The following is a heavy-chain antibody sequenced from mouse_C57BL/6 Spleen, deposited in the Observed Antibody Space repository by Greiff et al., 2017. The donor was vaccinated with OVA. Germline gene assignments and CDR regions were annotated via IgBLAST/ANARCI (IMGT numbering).Heavy chain of an antibody. V-gene: IGHV2-2*01. J-gene: IGHJ3*01. CDR2: IGRGGST. CDR3: ASSYYSNPFAY. CDR1: GFSLTSYG. Sequence: QVQLQQSGPGLVQPSQSLSITCTVSGFSLTSYGVHWVRQSPGKGLEWLGVIGRGGSTDYNAAFISRLSISKDNSKSQVFFKMNSLQADDTAIYYCASSYYSNPFAYWGQGTLVTVSA. D-gene: IGHD2-5*01.